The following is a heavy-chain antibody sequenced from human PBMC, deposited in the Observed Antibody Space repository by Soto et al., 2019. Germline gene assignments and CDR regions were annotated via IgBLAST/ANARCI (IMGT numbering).Heavy chain of an antibody. V-gene: IGHV3-23*01. CDR3: AKDVEDQWELLTLFDY. CDR1: GFTFSSYA. Sequence: PGGSLRLSCAASGFTFSSYAMSWVRQAPGKGLEWVSAISGSGGSTYYADSVKGRFTISRDNSKNTLYLQMNSLRAEDTAVYYCAKDVEDQWELLTLFDYWGQGTLVTVSS. J-gene: IGHJ4*02. CDR2: ISGSGGST. D-gene: IGHD1-26*01.